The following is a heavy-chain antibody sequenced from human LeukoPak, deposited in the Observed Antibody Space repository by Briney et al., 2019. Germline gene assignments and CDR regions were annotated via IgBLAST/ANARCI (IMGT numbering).Heavy chain of an antibody. J-gene: IGHJ5*02. V-gene: IGHV4-34*01. CDR3: AATSIAVAGPQNWFDP. Sequence: KTSETLSLTCAVYGGSFSGYYWSWIRQPPGKGLEWIGEINHSGSTNYNPSLKSRVTISVDTSKNQFSLKLSSVTAADTAVYYCAATSIAVAGPQNWFDPWGQGTLVTVSS. D-gene: IGHD6-19*01. CDR2: INHSGST. CDR1: GGSFSGYY.